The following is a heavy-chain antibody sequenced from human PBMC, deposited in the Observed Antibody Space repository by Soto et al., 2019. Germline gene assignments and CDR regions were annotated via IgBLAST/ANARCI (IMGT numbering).Heavy chain of an antibody. Sequence: QVQLVESGGGLVKPGGSLRLSCAASGFTFSDYYMSWIRQAPGKGLEWVSYISSSGSTIYYADSVKGRFTISRDNAKNSLYLQMKRRRAEDTVVYYCAGERLIGYVFYMDGWGKGSTVTVSS. CDR1: GFTFSDYY. J-gene: IGHJ6*03. D-gene: IGHD5-12*01. V-gene: IGHV3-11*04. CDR2: ISSSGSTI. CDR3: AGERLIGYVFYMDG.